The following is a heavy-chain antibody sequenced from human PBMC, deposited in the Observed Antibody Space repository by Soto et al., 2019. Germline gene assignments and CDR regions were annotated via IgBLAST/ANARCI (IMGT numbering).Heavy chain of an antibody. D-gene: IGHD6-13*01. J-gene: IGHJ4*02. Sequence: GGSLRLSCAASGFTFSSYAMHWVRQAPGKGLEWVAVISYDGSNKYYADSVKGRFTISRDNSKNTLYLQMNSLRAEDTAVYYCARDFFAYHGDSSSWLYWGQGTLVTVSS. CDR3: ARDFFAYHGDSSSWLY. V-gene: IGHV3-30-3*01. CDR1: GFTFSSYA. CDR2: ISYDGSNK.